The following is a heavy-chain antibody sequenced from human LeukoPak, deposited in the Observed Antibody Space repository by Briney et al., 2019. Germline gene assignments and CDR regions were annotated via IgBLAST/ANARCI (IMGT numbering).Heavy chain of an antibody. CDR3: ARHPLRASRGYYMDV. Sequence: SETLSLTCTVSGYSISSGYYWGWIRQPPGKGLEWIGNIYHTENTNYNPSLKSRVTISVDTSKNQFSLKLSSVTAADTAVYYCARHPLRASRGYYMDVWGKGTTVTVSS. CDR1: GYSISSGYY. D-gene: IGHD2-2*01. CDR2: IYHTENT. V-gene: IGHV4-38-2*02. J-gene: IGHJ6*03.